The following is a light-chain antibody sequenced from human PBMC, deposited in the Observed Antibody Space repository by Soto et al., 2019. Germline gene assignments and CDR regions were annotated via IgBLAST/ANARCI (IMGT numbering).Light chain of an antibody. V-gene: IGLV2-14*01. J-gene: IGLJ1*01. Sequence: QSALTQPASVSASPGQSITLSCTGTSSNVGTYDDVSWYRQHPGKAPKLLIYEVTNRPSGVSHRFSGSKSGNTASLTISGGLDDDEDDYYYSSYTTSSTHVFGSGTKLTVL. CDR3: SSYTTSSTHV. CDR1: SSNVGTYDD. CDR2: EVT.